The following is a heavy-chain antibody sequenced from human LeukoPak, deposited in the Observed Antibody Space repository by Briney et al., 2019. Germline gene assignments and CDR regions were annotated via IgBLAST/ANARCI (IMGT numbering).Heavy chain of an antibody. D-gene: IGHD3-3*01. Sequence: SVKVSCKASGGTFISYAISWVRQAPGQGLEWMGGIIPIFGTANYAQKFQGRVTITADESTSTAYMELSSLRSEDTAVYYCARDSRSGYRNYYYYGMDVWGQGTTVTVSS. V-gene: IGHV1-69*01. J-gene: IGHJ6*02. CDR1: GGTFISYA. CDR3: ARDSRSGYRNYYYYGMDV. CDR2: IIPIFGTA.